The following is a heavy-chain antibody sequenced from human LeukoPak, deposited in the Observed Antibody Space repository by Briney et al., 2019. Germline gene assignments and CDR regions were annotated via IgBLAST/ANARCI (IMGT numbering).Heavy chain of an antibody. CDR1: GFTVSSNY. CDR2: IYSGGST. Sequence: GGSLRLSCAASGFTVSSNYMSWVRQAPGKGLEWVSVIYSGGSTYYADSVKGRFTISRDNSKNTLYLQMNSLRAEDTAVYYCARADYSSYGMDVWGQGTTVTVSS. J-gene: IGHJ6*02. CDR3: ARADYSSYGMDV. V-gene: IGHV3-66*01.